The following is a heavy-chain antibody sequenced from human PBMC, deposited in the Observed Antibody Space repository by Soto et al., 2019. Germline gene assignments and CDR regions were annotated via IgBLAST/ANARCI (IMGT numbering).Heavy chain of an antibody. J-gene: IGHJ6*02. CDR3: TPVWLQFRMYV. D-gene: IGHD5-12*01. Sequence: EVQLVESGGGLVQPGGSLKLACAASGFTFSGSGMHWVRQASGKGLEWVGRIRSKANSYATAYAASVKGRFTISRDDSKNTASLQMNSLKTEDTAVYYCTPVWLQFRMYVWGQGTTVTVSS. CDR1: GFTFSGSG. V-gene: IGHV3-73*02. CDR2: IRSKANSYAT.